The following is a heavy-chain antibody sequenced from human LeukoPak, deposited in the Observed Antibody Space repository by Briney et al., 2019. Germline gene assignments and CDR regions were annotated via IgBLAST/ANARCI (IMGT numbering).Heavy chain of an antibody. Sequence: GASVKVSCKASGYTFTSYYMHWVRQAPGQGLEWMGIINPGGGSTNYAQKFQGRVTITTDESTSTAYMELSSLRSEDTAVYYCARDLRFNYYDSSGSTQEFDYWGQGTLVTVSS. D-gene: IGHD3-22*01. CDR3: ARDLRFNYYDSSGSTQEFDY. CDR2: INPGGGST. J-gene: IGHJ4*02. V-gene: IGHV1-46*01. CDR1: GYTFTSYY.